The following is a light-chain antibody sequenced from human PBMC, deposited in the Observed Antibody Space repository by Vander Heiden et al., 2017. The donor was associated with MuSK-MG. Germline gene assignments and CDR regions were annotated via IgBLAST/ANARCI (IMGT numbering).Light chain of an antibody. Sequence: DIQMTQSPSTLSASVGDRVTITCRASQSISSYLNWYQQKPGKAPKLLIYAASSLEGGVPSRFSGSGSGTDFTLTISRLQPEDFATYYCQQSHSTPYTFGQGTKVDIK. CDR1: QSISSY. V-gene: IGKV1-39*01. J-gene: IGKJ2*01. CDR2: AAS. CDR3: QQSHSTPYT.